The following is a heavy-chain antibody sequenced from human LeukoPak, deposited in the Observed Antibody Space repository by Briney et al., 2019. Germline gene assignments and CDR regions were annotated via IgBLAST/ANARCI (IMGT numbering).Heavy chain of an antibody. Sequence: GGSLRLSCAASGFTFSDYYMSWIRQAPGKGREWVSYISNSGNAIPYADSVKGRVTISRDNAKNSLYLQMNSLRAEDTAVYYCSAGEGYYDSGDYYSAWAFDVWGQGTMVTVSS. CDR2: ISNSGNAI. CDR3: SAGEGYYDSGDYYSAWAFDV. V-gene: IGHV3-11*04. D-gene: IGHD3-22*01. CDR1: GFTFSDYY. J-gene: IGHJ3*01.